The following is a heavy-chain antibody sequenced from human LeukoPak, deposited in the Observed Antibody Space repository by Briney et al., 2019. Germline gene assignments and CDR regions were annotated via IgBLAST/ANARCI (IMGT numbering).Heavy chain of an antibody. CDR3: ATAGPSNYYDSSGYYFNY. J-gene: IGHJ4*02. D-gene: IGHD3-22*01. CDR2: FNPNDGET. Sequence: ASVKVSCKVSGYTFTELSMHWVRQAPGKGLEWMGVFNPNDGETIYAQKFQGRVTMTEDTSTNTAYMELSSLRSEDTAVYYCATAGPSNYYDSSGYYFNYWGQGTLVTVSS. V-gene: IGHV1-24*01. CDR1: GYTFTELS.